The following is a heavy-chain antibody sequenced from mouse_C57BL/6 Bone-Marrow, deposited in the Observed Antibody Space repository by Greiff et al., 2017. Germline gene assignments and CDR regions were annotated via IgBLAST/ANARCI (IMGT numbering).Heavy chain of an antibody. CDR1: GFTFSSSG. CDR2: ISSGGSYT. CDR3: ARPTGFAY. V-gene: IGHV5-6*01. Sequence: EVKLVESGGDLVKPGGSLKLSCAASGFTFSSSGMSWVRQTPDKRLEWVATISSGGSYTYYPDSVKGRFTISRDNAKNTLYLQMSSLKSEDTAMYYCARPTGFAYWGQGNLVTVSA. J-gene: IGHJ3*01.